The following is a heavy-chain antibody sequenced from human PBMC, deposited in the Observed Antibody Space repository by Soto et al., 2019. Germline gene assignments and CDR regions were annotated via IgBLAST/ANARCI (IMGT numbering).Heavy chain of an antibody. D-gene: IGHD1-26*01. CDR3: AHRHPKTGGAFDI. CDR1: GFSLSTSGVG. J-gene: IGHJ3*02. Sequence: QITLKESGPTVVKPTQTLTLTCTFSGFSLSTSGVGVGWIRQPPGKDLEWLAVIYWDDDKRYSPSLQSRLTXTXDXXKNQVVLTMTNTDPVDTATYYCAHRHPKTGGAFDIWGQGTMVTVSS. CDR2: IYWDDDK. V-gene: IGHV2-5*02.